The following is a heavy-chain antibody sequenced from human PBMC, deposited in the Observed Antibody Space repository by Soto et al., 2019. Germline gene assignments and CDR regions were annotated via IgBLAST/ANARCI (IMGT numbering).Heavy chain of an antibody. CDR2: INHSGNT. CDR1: GGSFSGYH. Sequence: SETLSLTCAVYGGSFSGYHWSWIRQPPGKGLEWIGEINHSGNTSYNPSLKSRVTISVDTSKNQFSLKLSSVTAADTAVYYCARGVRYCSSTSCYYYYYYGMDVWGQGTTVTVYS. J-gene: IGHJ6*02. V-gene: IGHV4-34*01. CDR3: ARGVRYCSSTSCYYYYYYGMDV. D-gene: IGHD2-2*01.